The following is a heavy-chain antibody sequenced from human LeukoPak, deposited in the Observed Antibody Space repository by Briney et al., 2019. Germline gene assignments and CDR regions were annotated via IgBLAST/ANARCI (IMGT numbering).Heavy chain of an antibody. CDR2: FDPEDGET. V-gene: IGHV1-24*01. CDR3: ARDDISLYYYMDV. Sequence: ASVKVSCKVSGYTLTELSMHWVRQAPGKGLEWMGGFDPEDGETIYAQKFQGRVTMIEDTSTDTAYMELSSLRSEDTAVYYCARDDISLYYYMDVWGKGTTVTVSS. D-gene: IGHD3-9*01. J-gene: IGHJ6*03. CDR1: GYTLTELS.